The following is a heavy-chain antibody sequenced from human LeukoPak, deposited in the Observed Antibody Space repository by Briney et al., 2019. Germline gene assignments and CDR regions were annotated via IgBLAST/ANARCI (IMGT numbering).Heavy chain of an antibody. V-gene: IGHV3-7*01. CDR1: GFTFSSHW. CDR2: IKYDGSEK. CDR3: VRGCSGWKGGDY. J-gene: IGHJ4*02. Sequence: GGSLRPSCAASGFTFSSHWMKWVRQAPGKGPEWVATIKYDGSEKYYVDSVKGLFTISRDNAKNSLYLQTDSLRVEDTAVYYCVRGCSGWKGGDYWGQGTLVTVSS. D-gene: IGHD6-19*01.